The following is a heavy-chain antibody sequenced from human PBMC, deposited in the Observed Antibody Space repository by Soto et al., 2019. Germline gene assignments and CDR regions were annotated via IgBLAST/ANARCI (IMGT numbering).Heavy chain of an antibody. Sequence: GGSLRISCAASGFTFSSYGMHWVRQAPGKGLEWVAVISYDGSNKYYADSVKGRFTISRDNSKNTLYLQMNSLRAEDTAVYYCAKTFNVATTPHYYYYGMDVWGQGTTVTVSS. CDR1: GFTFSSYG. V-gene: IGHV3-30*18. D-gene: IGHD5-12*01. CDR2: ISYDGSNK. J-gene: IGHJ6*02. CDR3: AKTFNVATTPHYYYYGMDV.